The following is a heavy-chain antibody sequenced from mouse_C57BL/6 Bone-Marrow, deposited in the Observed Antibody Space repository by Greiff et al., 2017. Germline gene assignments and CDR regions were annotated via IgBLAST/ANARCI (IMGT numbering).Heavy chain of an antibody. CDR3: ARREGYYLPDAMDY. Sequence: EVQLQQSGPELVKPGASVKISCKASGYTFTDYYMNWVKQSHGKSLEWIGDIDPNNGGTSYNQKFKGKATLTVDKSSSTAYMELRSLTSEDSAVYYCARREGYYLPDAMDYWGQGTSVTVSS. V-gene: IGHV1-26*01. CDR1: GYTFTDYY. D-gene: IGHD2-3*01. CDR2: IDPNNGGT. J-gene: IGHJ4*01.